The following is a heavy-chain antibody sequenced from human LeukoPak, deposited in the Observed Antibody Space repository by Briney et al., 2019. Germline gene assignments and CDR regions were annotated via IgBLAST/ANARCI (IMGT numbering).Heavy chain of an antibody. CDR1: GFTFSSYG. CDR3: AKDEVHDDYDILTASDY. CDR2: IRYDGSNK. V-gene: IGHV3-30*02. J-gene: IGHJ4*02. D-gene: IGHD3-9*01. Sequence: GGSLRLSCAASGFTFSSYGMHWVRQAPGKGLEWVAFIRYDGSNKYYADSVKGRFTISRDNSKNTLYLQMNSLRAEDTAVYYCAKDEVHDDYDILTASDYWGQGTLVTVSS.